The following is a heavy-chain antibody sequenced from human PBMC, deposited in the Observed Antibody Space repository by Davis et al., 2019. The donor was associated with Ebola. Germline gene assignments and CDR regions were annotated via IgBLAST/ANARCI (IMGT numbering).Heavy chain of an antibody. J-gene: IGHJ4*02. Sequence: PSETLSLTCTVSGVSISRHYWSWIRQPPGKMREWFGSIYYTGSAYYNSSLNSRVTISVDTSKNQFSLKLSSVTAADTAMYYCAERGGSVWGQGTLVTVSS. V-gene: IGHV4-59*11. CDR1: GVSISRHY. CDR3: AERGGSV. CDR2: IYYTGSA. D-gene: IGHD3-16*01.